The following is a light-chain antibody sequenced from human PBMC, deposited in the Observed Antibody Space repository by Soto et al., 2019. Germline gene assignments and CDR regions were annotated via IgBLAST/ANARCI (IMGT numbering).Light chain of an antibody. Sequence: DNLMRQSPSTVSASVGDRGTITCRASQSVGSWLAWYQQKPGKAPKYLIYKASILESGVPSRFSGSGSGTEFTLTISSLQPDDFATYYCQQYDAYPWTFGQGTKLDFK. V-gene: IGKV1-5*03. CDR1: QSVGSW. CDR3: QQYDAYPWT. J-gene: IGKJ2*02. CDR2: KAS.